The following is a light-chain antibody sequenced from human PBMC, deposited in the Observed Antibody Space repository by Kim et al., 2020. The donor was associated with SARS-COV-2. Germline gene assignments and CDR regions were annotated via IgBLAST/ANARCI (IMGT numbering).Light chain of an antibody. CDR2: KND. V-gene: IGLV3-1*01. CDR3: QVWDRDMAI. Sequence: SQGPRASITCSGDKLRGRYSCWYQKGPGQSPVLIIYKNDKRPSGIPERFSGSKSGNTATLTISGTQPMDEADYYCQVWDRDMAIFGGGTKLAVL. CDR1: KLRGRY. J-gene: IGLJ2*01.